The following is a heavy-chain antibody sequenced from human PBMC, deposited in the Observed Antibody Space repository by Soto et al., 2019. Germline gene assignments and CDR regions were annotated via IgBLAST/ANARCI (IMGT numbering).Heavy chain of an antibody. CDR2: ISYTGANT. J-gene: IGHJ4*02. D-gene: IGHD3-22*01. CDR3: AKHMDDSGYFYVEGADH. CDR1: GFTFGRYA. Sequence: VGSLRLSCVASGFTFGRYAMHWVRQFPGRGLEWVAVISYTGANTYYVGSVRGRFTISRDNSKNTLYLQMNSLRAEDTAMYYCAKHMDDSGYFYVEGADHWGQGTLVTVSS. V-gene: IGHV3-30*18.